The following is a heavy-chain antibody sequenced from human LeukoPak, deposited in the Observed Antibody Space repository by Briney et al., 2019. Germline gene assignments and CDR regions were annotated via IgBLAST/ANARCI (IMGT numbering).Heavy chain of an antibody. CDR1: GFTFSSYS. J-gene: IGHJ4*02. CDR2: MKQDGSET. V-gene: IGHV3-7*01. Sequence: GGSLRLSCAASGFTFSSYSMNWVRQAPGKGLEWVANMKQDGSETYYVDSVKGRFTISRDNAKNSLYLQMNSLRAEDTAVYYCARDKIVGATHFDYWGQGALVTVSS. CDR3: ARDKIVGATHFDY. D-gene: IGHD1-26*01.